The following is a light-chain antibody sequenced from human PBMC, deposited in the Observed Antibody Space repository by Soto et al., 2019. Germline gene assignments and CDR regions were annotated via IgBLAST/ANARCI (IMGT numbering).Light chain of an antibody. Sequence: DIQMTQSPSSLSASVGDRVTIACRASQNINNYLNWYQQKPGKAPNLLIYAASSLQSGVPSRFSGSGSGTDFTLTISSLQPEDFATYYCQQSYDGPRTFGQGTKVEIK. CDR2: AAS. CDR1: QNINNY. J-gene: IGKJ1*01. CDR3: QQSYDGPRT. V-gene: IGKV1-39*01.